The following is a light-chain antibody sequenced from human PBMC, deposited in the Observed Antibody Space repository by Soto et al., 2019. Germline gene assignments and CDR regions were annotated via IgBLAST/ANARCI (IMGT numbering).Light chain of an antibody. CDR2: DAS. V-gene: IGKV1-39*01. Sequence: DIQMTQSPSSLSASVGDRVTITCQASQDISNYLNWYQQKPGKAPKLLIYDASNLETGVPSRFSGSGSGTDFTLTISSLQPEDFATYYCQQGYSSPHTFGQGTELAI. CDR3: QQGYSSPHT. J-gene: IGKJ2*01. CDR1: QDISNY.